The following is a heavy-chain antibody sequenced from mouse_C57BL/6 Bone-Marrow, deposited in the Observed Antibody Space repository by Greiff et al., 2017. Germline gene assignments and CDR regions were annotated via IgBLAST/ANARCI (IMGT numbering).Heavy chain of an antibody. CDR1: GFSFNTYA. Sequence: EVKVVESGGGLVQPKGSLKLSCAASGFSFNTYAMNWVRQAPGKGLEWVARIRSKSNNYATYYAESVKDRLTISRDDSESMLYLQMNNLKTEDTAMYYCVRHETGDYWGQGTTLTVSS. V-gene: IGHV10-1*01. D-gene: IGHD4-1*01. CDR2: IRSKSNNYAT. CDR3: VRHETGDY. J-gene: IGHJ2*01.